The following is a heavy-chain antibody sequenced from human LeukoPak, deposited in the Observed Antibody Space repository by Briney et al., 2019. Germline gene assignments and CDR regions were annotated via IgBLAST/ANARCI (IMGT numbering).Heavy chain of an antibody. CDR1: GFTFSSYA. J-gene: IGHJ6*02. CDR3: AKGSAAAAGTTYGMDV. V-gene: IGHV3-30-3*01. Sequence: GGSLRLSCAASGFTFSSYAMHWVRQAPGKGLEWVAVISYDGSNKYYADSVKGRFTISRDNSKNTLYLQMNSLRAEDTAVYYCAKGSAAAAGTTYGMDVWGQGTTVTVSS. D-gene: IGHD6-13*01. CDR2: ISYDGSNK.